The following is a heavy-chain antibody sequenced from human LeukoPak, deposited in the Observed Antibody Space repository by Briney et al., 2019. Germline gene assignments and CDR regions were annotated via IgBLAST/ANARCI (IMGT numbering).Heavy chain of an antibody. CDR2: ISSSGGST. D-gene: IGHD3-3*01. V-gene: IGHV3-23*01. CDR1: GFTLGSYA. Sequence: PGGSLRLSCAASGFTLGSYAMIWVRQAPGKGLEWVSHISSSGGSTYYADSAKGRFTISRVNSKNTLYLQMNSLRAEDTAVYYCARDGRRGYDFWSSSDYWGQGTLVTVSS. CDR3: ARDGRRGYDFWSSSDY. J-gene: IGHJ4*02.